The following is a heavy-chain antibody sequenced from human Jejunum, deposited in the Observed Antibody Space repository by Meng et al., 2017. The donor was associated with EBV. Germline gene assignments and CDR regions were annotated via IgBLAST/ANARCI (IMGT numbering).Heavy chain of an antibody. CDR1: GYTLTKYA. CDR3: ARGSSWNRGDY. CDR2: ISAGSGDT. Sequence: VHLVQSGAEVKKPGASVKVCCKASGYTLTKYALHWVRQAPGQGLEWMGYISAGSGDTKNSQKFQGRVTLTRDTSASTVYMELSSLRSEDTAMYYCARGSSWNRGDYWGQGTLVTVSS. D-gene: IGHD6-13*01. V-gene: IGHV1-3*01. J-gene: IGHJ4*02.